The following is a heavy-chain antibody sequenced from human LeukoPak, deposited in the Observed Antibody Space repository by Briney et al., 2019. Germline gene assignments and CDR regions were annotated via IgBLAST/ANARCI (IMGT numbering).Heavy chain of an antibody. Sequence: ASVKVSCKASGYTFTGYYMHWVRQAPGQGLEWMGWINPNSGGTNYAQKLQGRVTMTTDTSTSTAYMELRSLRSDDTAVYHCAIHYCSSTSCYKSSFDYWGQGTLVTVSS. CDR3: AIHYCSSTSCYKSSFDY. CDR1: GYTFTGYY. D-gene: IGHD2-2*02. V-gene: IGHV1-2*02. CDR2: INPNSGGT. J-gene: IGHJ4*02.